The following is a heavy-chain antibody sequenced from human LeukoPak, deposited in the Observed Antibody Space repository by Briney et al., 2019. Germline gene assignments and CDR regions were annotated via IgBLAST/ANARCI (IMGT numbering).Heavy chain of an antibody. CDR3: ARQDCYSANCYLEY. CDR1: GYSFSSYW. CDR2: IYPGDSDT. J-gene: IGHJ4*02. Sequence: GESLKISCKGSGYSFSSYWIGWVRQMPGKGLECMGIIYPGDSDTRYSPSLQGQVSFSVDKSINTAYLQWSTLEASDTAMYYCARQDCYSANCYLEYWGQGTLVTVSS. V-gene: IGHV5-51*01. D-gene: IGHD2-2*01.